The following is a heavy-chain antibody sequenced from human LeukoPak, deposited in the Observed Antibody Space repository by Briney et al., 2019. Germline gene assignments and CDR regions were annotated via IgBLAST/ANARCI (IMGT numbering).Heavy chain of an antibody. CDR1: GYTFTSYG. CDR3: ARVLCSGGSCYLRIDY. J-gene: IGHJ4*02. D-gene: IGHD2-15*01. Sequence: ASVKVSCKASGYTFTSYGISWVRQAPGQGLEWMGWISAYNGNTNYAQKLQGRVTMTTDTSTSTAYMELRSLRSDDTAVYYCARVLCSGGSCYLRIDYWGQGTLVTVSS. CDR2: ISAYNGNT. V-gene: IGHV1-18*01.